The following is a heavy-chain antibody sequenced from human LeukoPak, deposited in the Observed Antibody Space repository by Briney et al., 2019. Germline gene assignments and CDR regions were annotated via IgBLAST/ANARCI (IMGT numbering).Heavy chain of an antibody. CDR2: INPSGGST. J-gene: IGHJ4*02. CDR1: GYTFTGYY. CDR3: ARSRYSLRYFDWLSDFTY. V-gene: IGHV1-46*01. D-gene: IGHD3-9*01. Sequence: ASVKVSCKASGYTFTGYYMHWVRQAPGQGLEWMGIINPSGGSTSYAQKFQGRVTMTRNTSISTAYMELSSLRSEDTAVYYCARSRYSLRYFDWLSDFTYWGQGTLVTVSS.